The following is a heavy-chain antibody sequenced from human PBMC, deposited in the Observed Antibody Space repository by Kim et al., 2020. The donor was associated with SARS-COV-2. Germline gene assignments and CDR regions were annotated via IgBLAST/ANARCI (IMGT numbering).Heavy chain of an antibody. J-gene: IGHJ5*02. Sequence: GGSLRLSCAASGFTFSSYGMSWVRQAPGKGLEWISATGGSGGRTYYADSVKGRFTISRDNSKNTLYLQMNSLRAEDTAVYYCAKDKQWLVRGWFDPWGKGTLVTASS. CDR2: TGGSGGRT. D-gene: IGHD6-19*01. CDR3: AKDKQWLVRGWFDP. V-gene: IGHV3-23*01. CDR1: GFTFSSYG.